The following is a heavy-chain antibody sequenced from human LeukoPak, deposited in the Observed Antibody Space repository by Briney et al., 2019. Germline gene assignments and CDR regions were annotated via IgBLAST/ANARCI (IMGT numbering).Heavy chain of an antibody. CDR1: GGSFSGYY. CDR2: INHSGST. J-gene: IGHJ6*02. V-gene: IGHV4-34*01. D-gene: IGHD1-26*01. CDR3: ARGSRFVGSYPLYYYYGMDV. Sequence: PWETLSLTCAAYGGSFSGYYWSWIRPPPGKGLECIREINHSGSTNYIPFLKSRATISVDTCKNQFSLKLSSVTAADTAVYYCARGSRFVGSYPLYYYYGMDVWGQGTTVTVSS.